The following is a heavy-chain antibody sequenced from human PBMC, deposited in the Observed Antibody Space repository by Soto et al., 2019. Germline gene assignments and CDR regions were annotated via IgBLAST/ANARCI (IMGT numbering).Heavy chain of an antibody. Sequence: QITLKESGPTLVKPTQTLTLTCTFSGFSLSTGGMGVGWIRQPPGKALEWLALIYWDGDRRYRPSLMSRLTIGKDTSRNQVVLTMTYMYRVDTATYYLVHSRCGGDCLQSYSSHYDYGMDIWGQGTTVTVSS. CDR3: VHSRCGGDCLQSYSSHYDYGMDI. V-gene: IGHV2-5*02. CDR1: GFSLSTGGMG. CDR2: IYWDGDR. D-gene: IGHD2-21*02. J-gene: IGHJ6*02.